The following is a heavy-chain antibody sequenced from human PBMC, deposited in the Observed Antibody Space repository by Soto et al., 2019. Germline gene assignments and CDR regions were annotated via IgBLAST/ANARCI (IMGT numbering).Heavy chain of an antibody. CDR1: GFTFGDYA. Sequence: GALRLSCTASGFTFGDYAMSWVRQAPGKGLEWVGFIRSKAYGGTTEYAASVKGRFTISRDDSKSIAYLQMNSLKTEDTAVYYCTRDPGIAAAGTSYYYYGMDVWGQGTTVTVSS. CDR3: TRDPGIAAAGTSYYYYGMDV. V-gene: IGHV3-49*04. J-gene: IGHJ6*02. D-gene: IGHD6-13*01. CDR2: IRSKAYGGTT.